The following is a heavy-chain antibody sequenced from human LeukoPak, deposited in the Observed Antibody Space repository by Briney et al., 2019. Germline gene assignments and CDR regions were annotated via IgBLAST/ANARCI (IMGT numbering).Heavy chain of an antibody. CDR1: GFTFTSSA. Sequence: ASVKVSCKASGFTFTSSAMQWVRQARGQRLEWIGWIVVGSGNTNYAQKFQERVTITRDMSTSTAYMELSSLRSEDTAVYYCAADHCSSTSCYLNYYYYMDVWCKGTTVTVSS. CDR2: IVVGSGNT. J-gene: IGHJ6*03. CDR3: AADHCSSTSCYLNYYYYMDV. V-gene: IGHV1-58*02. D-gene: IGHD2-2*01.